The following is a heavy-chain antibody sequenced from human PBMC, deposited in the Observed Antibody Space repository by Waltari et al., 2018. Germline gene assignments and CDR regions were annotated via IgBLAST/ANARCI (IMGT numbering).Heavy chain of an antibody. J-gene: IGHJ4*02. CDR3: ARSPPSYSSSWYFFEH. CDR2: INTNLGGT. V-gene: IGHV1-2*02. Sequence: QVQLVQPGAEVTMPGASVKVSCKASGYTFTGHYIHWIRQAPGQGLEWMGWINTNLGGTQCAQKFQGRITLTRDTSITTAYMELRRLTFDDTAVYYCARSPPSYSSSWYFFEHWGQGTLVTVSS. D-gene: IGHD6-13*01. CDR1: GYTFTGHY.